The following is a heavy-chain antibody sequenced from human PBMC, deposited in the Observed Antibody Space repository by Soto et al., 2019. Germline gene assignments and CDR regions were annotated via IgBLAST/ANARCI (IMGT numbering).Heavy chain of an antibody. CDR3: ARAGIWFGSRLDY. CDR1: GGSINTYS. V-gene: IGHV4-59*01. CDR2: FYNSGSI. D-gene: IGHD3-10*01. J-gene: IGHJ4*02. Sequence: SETLSLTCTISGGSINTYSWTWIRQSPGKGLEWIDYFYNSGSINYTPSLNSRVSLSADTSKNLLSLDLNSVTAADTAVYYCARAGIWFGSRLDYWGQGILVTVSS.